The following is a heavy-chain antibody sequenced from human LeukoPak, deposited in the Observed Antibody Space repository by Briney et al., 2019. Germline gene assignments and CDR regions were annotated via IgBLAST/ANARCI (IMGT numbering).Heavy chain of an antibody. J-gene: IGHJ3*02. D-gene: IGHD1-14*01. V-gene: IGHV3-23*01. CDR2: ITGSGTFT. CDR3: AKPARTDAFDI. Sequence: GGSLRLSCAASGITFIKYSMTWVRQAPGKGLEWVSAITGSGTFTDYADSVKGRFTISRDNSKNTLYLQMNSLRAEDTAVYYCAKPARTDAFDIWGQGTMITVSS. CDR1: GITFIKYS.